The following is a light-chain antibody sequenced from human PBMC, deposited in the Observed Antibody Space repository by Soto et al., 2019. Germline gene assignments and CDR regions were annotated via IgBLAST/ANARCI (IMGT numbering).Light chain of an antibody. V-gene: IGLV2-11*01. CDR3: CSYAGSYTWV. CDR2: DVN. J-gene: IGLJ3*02. Sequence: QSALTQPRSVSGSPGPSVTISCTGTSSDVGGYKYVSWYQQHPGKAPKLMIYDVNKRPSGVPDRFSGSKSGNTASLTISGLQAEDEADYYCCSYAGSYTWVFGGGTKLTVL. CDR1: SSDVGGYKY.